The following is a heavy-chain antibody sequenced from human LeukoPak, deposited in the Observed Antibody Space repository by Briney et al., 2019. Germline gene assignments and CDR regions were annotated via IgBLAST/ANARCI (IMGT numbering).Heavy chain of an antibody. J-gene: IGHJ5*02. V-gene: IGHV4-59*01. CDR1: GGSISSYY. D-gene: IGHD6-13*01. CDR3: AREVSSSWYVYWFHP. Sequence: SETLSLTCTVSGGSISSYYWSWIRQPPGKGLEWIGYIYYSGSTNYNPSLKSRVTISVDTSKNQFSLKLSSVTAADTAVYYCAREVSSSWYVYWFHPWGQGTLVTVSS. CDR2: IYYSGST.